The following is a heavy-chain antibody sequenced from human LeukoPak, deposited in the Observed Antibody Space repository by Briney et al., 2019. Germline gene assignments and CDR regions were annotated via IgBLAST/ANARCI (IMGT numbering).Heavy chain of an antibody. CDR3: AKWGDYDILTGYYVSDF. CDR1: GFIFRNYA. V-gene: IGHV3-23*01. CDR2: ITGSGDTT. J-gene: IGHJ4*02. Sequence: PGGSLRLSCAASGFIFRNYAMSWVRQAPGKGLEWVSAITGSGDTTYYPYSVKSRFTIYRDNSKNTMYVEMNTLRAEDTAVYYCAKWGDYDILTGYYVSDFWGQGALVTVSS. D-gene: IGHD3-9*01.